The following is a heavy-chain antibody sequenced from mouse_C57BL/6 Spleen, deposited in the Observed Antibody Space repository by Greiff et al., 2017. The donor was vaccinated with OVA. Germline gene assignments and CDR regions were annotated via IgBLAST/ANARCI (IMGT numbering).Heavy chain of an antibody. D-gene: IGHD1-1*01. CDR1: GFTFSSYA. Sequence: EVKLVESGGGLVKPGGSLKLSCAASGFTFSSYAMSWVRQTPEKRLEWVATISDGGSYTYYPDNVKGRFTISRDNAKNNLYLQMSHLKSEDTAMYYCAREDYGSFYYFDYWGQGTTLTVSS. CDR2: ISDGGSYT. J-gene: IGHJ2*01. CDR3: AREDYGSFYYFDY. V-gene: IGHV5-4*01.